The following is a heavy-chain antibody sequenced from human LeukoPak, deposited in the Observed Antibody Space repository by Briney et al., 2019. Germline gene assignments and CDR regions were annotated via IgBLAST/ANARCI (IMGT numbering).Heavy chain of an antibody. CDR2: ISTTSRYI. CDR1: GFTFSTYS. J-gene: IGHJ4*02. V-gene: IGHV3-21*04. Sequence: PGGSLRLSCAASGFTFSTYSMNWVRQAPGKGLEWVSSISTTSRYIYYADPVKGRFTISRDNAKDSLYLQMNSLRAEDTAVYYCANPPTVTSSDHWGQGTLVTVSS. D-gene: IGHD4-11*01. CDR3: ANPPTVTSSDH.